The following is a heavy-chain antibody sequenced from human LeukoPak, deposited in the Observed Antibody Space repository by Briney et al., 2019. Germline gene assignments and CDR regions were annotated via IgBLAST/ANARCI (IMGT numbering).Heavy chain of an antibody. CDR2: INHSGST. J-gene: IGHJ4*02. CDR1: GGSFSGYY. CDR3: ARVLWELGEGYFDY. D-gene: IGHD1-26*01. V-gene: IGHV4-34*01. Sequence: SETLSLTCAVYGGSFSGYYWSWIRQPPGKGLEWIGEINHSGSTNYNPSLKSRVTISVDTSKNQFSLKLSSVTAADTAVYYCARVLWELGEGYFDYWGQGTLVTVSS.